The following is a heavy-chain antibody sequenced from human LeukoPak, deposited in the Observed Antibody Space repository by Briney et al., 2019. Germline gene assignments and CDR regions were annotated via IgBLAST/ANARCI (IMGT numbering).Heavy chain of an antibody. CDR2: IYYSGSA. Sequence: SQTRSLTCSGYGDSINSGGYYWSWVRQHPGTGLEWIGDIYYSGSASYNPSLTSRVSISLDTSKNQFSLRMSSVTAADTAIYYCARLDFGVVRDVVDTWGQGTMVTVSS. CDR3: ARLDFGVVRDVVDT. CDR1: GDSINSGGYY. V-gene: IGHV4-31*03. J-gene: IGHJ3*02. D-gene: IGHD3-3*01.